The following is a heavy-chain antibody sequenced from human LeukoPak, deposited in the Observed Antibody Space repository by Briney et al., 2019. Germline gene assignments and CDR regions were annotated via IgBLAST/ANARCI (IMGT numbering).Heavy chain of an antibody. CDR1: GGSFSGYY. D-gene: IGHD6-13*01. Sequence: SETLSLTCAVYGGSFSGYYWSWIRQPPGKGLEWIGEINHSGSTNYNPSLKSRVTISVDTSKNQFSLKLSSVTAADTAVYYCARHRQGGIYTSSWYGFDYWGQGTLVTVSS. CDR2: INHSGST. V-gene: IGHV4-34*01. J-gene: IGHJ4*02. CDR3: ARHRQGGIYTSSWYGFDY.